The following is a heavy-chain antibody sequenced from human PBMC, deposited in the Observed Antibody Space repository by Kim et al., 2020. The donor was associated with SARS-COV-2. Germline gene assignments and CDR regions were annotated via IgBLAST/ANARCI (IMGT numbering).Heavy chain of an antibody. V-gene: IGHV4-61*01. CDR2: IYYSGST. CDR1: GGSVSSGSYY. D-gene: IGHD6-19*01. Sequence: SETLSLTCTVSGGSVSSGSYYWSWIRQPPGKGLEWIGYIYYSGSTNYNPSLKSRVTISVDTSKNQFSLKLSSVTAADTAVYYCARGIQWLVQGDYFDYWGQGTLVTVSS. J-gene: IGHJ4*02. CDR3: ARGIQWLVQGDYFDY.